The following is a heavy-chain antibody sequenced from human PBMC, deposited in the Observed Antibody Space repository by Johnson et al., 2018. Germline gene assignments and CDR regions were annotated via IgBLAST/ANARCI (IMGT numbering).Heavy chain of an antibody. V-gene: IGHV3-30*03. J-gene: IGHJ6*02. CDR3: ARGVGGRGGYYYYGMDV. CDR1: GFTFSNCG. D-gene: IGHD4-23*01. Sequence: VQLVETGGGVVQPGRSLRLSCAASGFTFSNCGMHWVRQAPGKGLEWVAVISYDGSNKYYADSVKGRFTIPRDNSKNTRYLQMKSLRAEDRAVYYRARGVGGRGGYYYYGMDVWGQGTTVTVSS. CDR2: ISYDGSNK.